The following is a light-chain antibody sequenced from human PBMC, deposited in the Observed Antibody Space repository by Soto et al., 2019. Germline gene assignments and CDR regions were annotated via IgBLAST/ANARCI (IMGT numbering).Light chain of an antibody. CDR2: GAS. V-gene: IGKV3D-15*01. CDR3: QQYNNWPPLT. Sequence: EIVMTQSPATLSVSPGERATLSCRASQSVSNNLAWYQQKPGQAPRLLIYGASTRATGIPARFSGSGSGTDVTLTISSLQSEDFSVYYCQQYNNWPPLTFGGGTKVEIK. J-gene: IGKJ4*01. CDR1: QSVSNN.